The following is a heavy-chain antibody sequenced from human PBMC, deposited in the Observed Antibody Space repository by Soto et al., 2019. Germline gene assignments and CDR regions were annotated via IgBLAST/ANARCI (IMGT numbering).Heavy chain of an antibody. CDR1: GFTFSSYW. V-gene: IGHV3-7*01. Sequence: EVQLVESGGGLVQPGGSLRLSCAASGFTFSSYWMSWVRQAPGKGLEWVANIKQDGSEKYYVDSVKGRFTISRDNAKNSLYLQMNGLRAEDTAVYYCARDDTGSGLTGQYFQHWGQGTLVTVSS. D-gene: IGHD2-15*01. CDR3: ARDDTGSGLTGQYFQH. CDR2: IKQDGSEK. J-gene: IGHJ1*01.